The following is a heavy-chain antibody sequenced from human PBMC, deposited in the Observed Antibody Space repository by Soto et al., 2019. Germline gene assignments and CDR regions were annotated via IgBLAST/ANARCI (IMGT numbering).Heavy chain of an antibody. Sequence: SLKISCAASGFTFSSYGMHWVRQAPGKGLEWVAVISYDGSNKYYADSVKGRFTISRDNSKNTLYLQMNSLRAEDTAVYYCAKDRDLLTGYYNGLDYWGQGTLVTVSS. CDR3: AKDRDLLTGYYNGLDY. J-gene: IGHJ4*02. CDR1: GFTFSSYG. D-gene: IGHD3-9*01. V-gene: IGHV3-30*18. CDR2: ISYDGSNK.